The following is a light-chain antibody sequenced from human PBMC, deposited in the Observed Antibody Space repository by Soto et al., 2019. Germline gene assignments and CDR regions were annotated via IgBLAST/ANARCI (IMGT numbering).Light chain of an antibody. Sequence: DIQVTQSPSSLSASVGDTVTITCRTSQSISSYLSWYQQKPGKAPKLLIFAASSLLSGVPSRFSGSRSGPDFTLTISSLQPEDFATYYCQQSYSSPPTFGQGTKV. CDR2: AAS. CDR1: QSISSY. CDR3: QQSYSSPPT. V-gene: IGKV1-39*01. J-gene: IGKJ1*01.